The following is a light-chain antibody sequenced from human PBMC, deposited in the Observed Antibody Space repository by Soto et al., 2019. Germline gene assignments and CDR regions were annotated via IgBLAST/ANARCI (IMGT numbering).Light chain of an antibody. CDR1: QSISSW. V-gene: IGKV1-5*03. J-gene: IGKJ1*01. CDR2: KAS. CDR3: QKYNSYSPWT. Sequence: DIQLTQSPSTLSASVGDRVTITCLASQSISSWLAWYQQKPGKAPKLLIYKASSLESGVPSRFSGSGSGTEFTLTISSLQPDDFATYYCQKYNSYSPWTFGKGTKVDIK.